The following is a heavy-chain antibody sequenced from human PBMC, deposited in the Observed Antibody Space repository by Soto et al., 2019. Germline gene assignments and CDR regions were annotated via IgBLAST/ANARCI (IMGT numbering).Heavy chain of an antibody. J-gene: IGHJ3*02. CDR3: ARDQGSGSDAFDI. CDR2: ISAYNGNT. CDR1: GYTFTSYG. D-gene: IGHD6-19*01. Sequence: ASVKVSCKASGYTFTSYGISWVRQAPGQGLEWMGWISAYNGNTNYAQKLQSKVTMTTDTSTSTAYMELRKLKSDDTAVFYCARDQGSGSDAFDIWGQGTMVTVSS. V-gene: IGHV1-18*01.